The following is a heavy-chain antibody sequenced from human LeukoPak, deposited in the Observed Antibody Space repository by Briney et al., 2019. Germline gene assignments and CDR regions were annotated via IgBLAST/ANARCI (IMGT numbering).Heavy chain of an antibody. CDR2: IRSKANSYAT. J-gene: IGHJ6*03. V-gene: IGHV3-73*01. CDR3: SRSIIGTTEVYYYYMDV. D-gene: IGHD1/OR15-1a*01. Sequence: PGGSLRLSCAASGFTFSGSDIHWVRQASGKGLEWVARIRSKANSYATAYAASVKGRFIISRDDSKNTAYLQMNSLKTEDTAVYYCSRSIIGTTEVYYYYMDVWGKGTTVTVSS. CDR1: GFTFSGSD.